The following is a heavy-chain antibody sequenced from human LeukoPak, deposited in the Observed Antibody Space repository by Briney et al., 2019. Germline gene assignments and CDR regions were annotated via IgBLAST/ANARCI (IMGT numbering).Heavy chain of an antibody. CDR3: ARAWFGDLLSQNYLDV. J-gene: IGHJ6*03. CDR1: GFTFLSYS. V-gene: IGHV3-48*01. CDR2: ISSSTRTI. D-gene: IGHD3-10*01. Sequence: GGSLRLSCAAPGFTFLSYSMNWVRQAPGKGLEWVSYISSSTRTIYYTDSVKGRFTISRDNAKNSLYLQMNSLRAEDTAVYYCARAWFGDLLSQNYLDVWGKGTTVTVSS.